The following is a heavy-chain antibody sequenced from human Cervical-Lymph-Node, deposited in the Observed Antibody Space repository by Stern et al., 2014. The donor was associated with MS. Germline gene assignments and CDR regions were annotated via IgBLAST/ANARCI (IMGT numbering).Heavy chain of an antibody. CDR1: GGTFSRHA. CDR3: ARDLGDYYDTPGP. D-gene: IGHD3-16*01. V-gene: IGHV1-69*01. J-gene: IGHJ5*02. Sequence: QMQLVQSGAEVKKPGSSVKVSCKASGGTFSRHAISWVRQAPGQGLEWIGGILPMSGSAIYAQNFQGRVTITADESTTTAYMDVSSLGYEDTAVYYCARDLGDYYDTPGPWGQGTLVTVSS. CDR2: ILPMSGSA.